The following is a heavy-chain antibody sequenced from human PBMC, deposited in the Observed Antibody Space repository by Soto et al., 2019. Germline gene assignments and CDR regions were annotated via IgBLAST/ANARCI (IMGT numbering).Heavy chain of an antibody. CDR3: AKSRVFIGAIVTLLDS. CDR2: ISNNGDTA. V-gene: IGHV3-23*01. CDR1: GFTFSSYA. Sequence: EVELLESRGGLVQPGGSLTLSCATSGFTFSSYAMVWVRQAAEKGLEWVASISNNGDTAYYADSVRGRFTISRGNSENTLYLQMNGLRADDTALYFCAKSRVFIGAIVTLLDSWGQGTLVTVSS. J-gene: IGHJ4*02. D-gene: IGHD3-16*02.